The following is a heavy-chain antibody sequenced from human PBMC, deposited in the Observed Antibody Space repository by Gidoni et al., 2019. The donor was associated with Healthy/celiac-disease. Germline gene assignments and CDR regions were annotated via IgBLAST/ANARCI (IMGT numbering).Heavy chain of an antibody. CDR2: IYYSGRK. V-gene: IGHV4-39*01. Sequence: QLQLQESGPGLVKPSETLSLTCTVSGGSISSSSYYWGWIRQPPGKGLEWIGSIYYSGRKNYNPSLKSRVTISVDTSKNQFSLKLSSVTAADTAVYYCARLITMVRGVIIGSDYWGQGTLVTVSS. D-gene: IGHD3-10*01. CDR1: GGSISSSSYY. CDR3: ARLITMVRGVIIGSDY. J-gene: IGHJ4*02.